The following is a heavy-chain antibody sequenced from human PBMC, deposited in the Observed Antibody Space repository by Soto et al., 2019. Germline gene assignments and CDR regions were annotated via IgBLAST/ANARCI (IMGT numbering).Heavy chain of an antibody. V-gene: IGHV4-28*01. Sequence: QVQLQESGPGLVKPSDTLSLTCAVSGYSISSSNWWGWIRQPPGKGLEWIGYIYYSGSTYYNPSPKLRGTMSVDTSKYQLSLKLSSVTAVVTAVYYCASGADDFWSGSLYSWGQGTLVTVSS. CDR2: IYYSGST. CDR3: ASGADDFWSGSLYS. D-gene: IGHD3-3*01. J-gene: IGHJ4*02. CDR1: GYSISSSNW.